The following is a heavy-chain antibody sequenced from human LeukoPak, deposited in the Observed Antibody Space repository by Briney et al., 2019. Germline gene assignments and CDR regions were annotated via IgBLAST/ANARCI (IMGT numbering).Heavy chain of an antibody. V-gene: IGHV3-9*01. D-gene: IGHD1-1*01. CDR3: ARDRRTRGYYYYMDV. Sequence: GGSLRLSCAASGFTFDDYAMHWVRQAPGKGLEWVSGISWNSGSIGYADFVKGRFTISRDNAKNSLYLQMNSLRAEDTAVYYCARDRRTRGYYYYMDVWGKGTTVIVSS. CDR2: ISWNSGSI. CDR1: GFTFDDYA. J-gene: IGHJ6*03.